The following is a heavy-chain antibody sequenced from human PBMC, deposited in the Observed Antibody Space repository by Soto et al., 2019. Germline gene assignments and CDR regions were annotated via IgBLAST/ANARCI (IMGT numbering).Heavy chain of an antibody. Sequence: GASVKVSCKASGYTFTSYYMHWVRQAPGQGLEWMGIINPSGGSTSYAQKFQGRVTMTRDTSTSTVYMELSSLRSEDTAVYYCARDHHAGITIFGVPENYFDYWGQGTLVTVSS. V-gene: IGHV1-46*01. J-gene: IGHJ4*02. D-gene: IGHD3-3*01. CDR3: ARDHHAGITIFGVPENYFDY. CDR1: GYTFTSYY. CDR2: INPSGGST.